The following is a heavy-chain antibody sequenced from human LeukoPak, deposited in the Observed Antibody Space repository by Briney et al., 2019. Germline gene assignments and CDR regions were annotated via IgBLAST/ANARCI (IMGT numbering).Heavy chain of an antibody. Sequence: GGSLRLSCAASGFTFSSYWMSWVRQAPGKGLEWVANIKQDGSEKYYVDSVKGRFTISRDNAKNSLYLQMNSLRAEDTAVYYCARPREWYIAAAGTFDYWGQGTLVTVSS. J-gene: IGHJ4*02. D-gene: IGHD6-13*01. CDR3: ARPREWYIAAAGTFDY. CDR1: GFTFSSYW. V-gene: IGHV3-7*01. CDR2: IKQDGSEK.